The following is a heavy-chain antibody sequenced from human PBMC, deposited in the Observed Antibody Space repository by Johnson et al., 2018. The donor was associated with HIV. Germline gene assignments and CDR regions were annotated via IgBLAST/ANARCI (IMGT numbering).Heavy chain of an antibody. CDR1: GFTFSSYA. CDR3: AKDLDLFQRAFDI. Sequence: VQLVESGGGLAQPGGALRLSCAASGFTFSSYAMSWVRQAPGKGLEWVSGICGSGGSTYYADSVRGRVTISRDNSKNTLYLQMNSLRAEDTAVYYCAKDLDLFQRAFDIWGQGTMVTVSS. D-gene: IGHD3-3*01. CDR2: ICGSGGST. J-gene: IGHJ3*02. V-gene: IGHV3-23*04.